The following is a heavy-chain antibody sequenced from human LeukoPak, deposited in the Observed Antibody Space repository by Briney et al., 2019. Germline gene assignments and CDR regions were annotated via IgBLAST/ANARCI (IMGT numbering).Heavy chain of an antibody. D-gene: IGHD3-10*01. V-gene: IGHV4-4*07. J-gene: IGHJ4*02. CDR3: ARVTYYYGSGSYEFYYFDY. CDR1: GGSISSYY. CDR2: IYTSGST. Sequence: SETLSLTCTVSGGSISSYYWSWIRQPAGKGLEWIGRIYTSGSTNYNPSLKSRVTMSVDTSKNQFPLKLSSVTAADTAVYYCARVTYYYGSGSYEFYYFDYWGQGTLVTVSS.